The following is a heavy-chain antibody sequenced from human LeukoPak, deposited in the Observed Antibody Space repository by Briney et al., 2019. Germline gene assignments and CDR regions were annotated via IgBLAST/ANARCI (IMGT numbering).Heavy chain of an antibody. V-gene: IGHV3-30*04. CDR2: ISYDGSNK. CDR3: ARDGGDMIVVVITSFFDY. Sequence: PGGSLRLSCAASGFTFSSYAMHWVRQAPGKGLEWVAVISYDGSNKYYADSVKGRFTISRDNSKNTLYLQMNSLRAEDTAVYYCARDGGDMIVVVITSFFDYWGQGTLVTVSS. D-gene: IGHD3-22*01. J-gene: IGHJ4*02. CDR1: GFTFSSYA.